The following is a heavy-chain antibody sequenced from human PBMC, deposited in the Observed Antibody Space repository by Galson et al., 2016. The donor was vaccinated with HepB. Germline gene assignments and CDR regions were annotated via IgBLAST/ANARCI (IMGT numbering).Heavy chain of an antibody. Sequence: SLRLSCATSGFTFSRHGMHWVRQAPGKGLEWVAVIWYDGSNKYYADSVKGRFTISRDNSKTTLSLQMNSLRAEDTAVYYCARERLPERGYSGYDFDYWGQG. CDR1: GFTFSRHG. CDR3: ARERLPERGYSGYDFDY. D-gene: IGHD5-12*01. V-gene: IGHV3-33*01. CDR2: IWYDGSNK. J-gene: IGHJ4*02.